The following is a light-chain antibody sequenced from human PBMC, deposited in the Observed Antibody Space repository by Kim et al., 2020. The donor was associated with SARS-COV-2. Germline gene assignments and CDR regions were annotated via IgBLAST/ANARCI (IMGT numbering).Light chain of an antibody. CDR2: DAS. J-gene: IGKJ4*01. Sequence: TGERATLSCRASQSVSTYLVWYQQKPRQAPRILIYDASNRATGVPARFSGSGSGTDFTLTISSLQSEDFAVYYCQQRSNWPPALTFGGGTKVDIK. CDR1: QSVSTY. CDR3: QQRSNWPPALT. V-gene: IGKV3-11*01.